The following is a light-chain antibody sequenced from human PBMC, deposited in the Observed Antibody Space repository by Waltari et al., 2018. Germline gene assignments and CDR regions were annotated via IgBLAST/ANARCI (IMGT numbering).Light chain of an antibody. V-gene: IGKV3D-15*01. CDR2: GAS. J-gene: IGKJ1*01. Sequence: REVTQSPATLSLFPGARATLSCRASQNVTSNLAWYQQKPGQTPRLLIYGASTRATDIPERFSGSGSGTDFALTITSLQSEDIAVYYCQLHTKWLWTFGQGTKVEI. CDR3: QLHTKWLWT. CDR1: QNVTSN.